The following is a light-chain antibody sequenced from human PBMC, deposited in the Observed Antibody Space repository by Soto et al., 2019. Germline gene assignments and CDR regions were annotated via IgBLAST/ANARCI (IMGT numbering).Light chain of an antibody. J-gene: IGKJ5*01. V-gene: IGKV3-20*01. CDR1: QSRGSNF. CDR2: ASS. Sequence: ELVLTQSPGTLSLSPGERATLSCKTSQSRGSNFLAWYQHKPGQAPRLLIYASSNRATGIPDRFSGSASGTEFTLTINRLEPEDFAVDYCQLYGISPHFGQGTRLEIK. CDR3: QLYGISPH.